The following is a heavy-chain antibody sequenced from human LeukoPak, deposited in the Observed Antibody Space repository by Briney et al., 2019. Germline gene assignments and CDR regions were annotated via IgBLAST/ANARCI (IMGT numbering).Heavy chain of an antibody. Sequence: ASVKVSCKVSGYTFTGYYMHWVRQAPGQGLEWMGWINPNSGGTNYAQKFQGRVTMTRDTSISTAYMELSRLRSDDTAVYYCARVAVVVPAAMDYWGQGTLVTVSS. J-gene: IGHJ4*02. V-gene: IGHV1-2*02. CDR2: INPNSGGT. CDR1: GYTFTGYY. D-gene: IGHD2-2*01. CDR3: ARVAVVVPAAMDY.